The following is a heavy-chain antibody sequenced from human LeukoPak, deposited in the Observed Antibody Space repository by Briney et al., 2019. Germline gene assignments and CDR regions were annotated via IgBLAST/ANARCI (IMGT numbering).Heavy chain of an antibody. CDR3: VKNEPDGSGHYLIDS. V-gene: IGHV4-4*07. D-gene: IGHD3-22*01. CDR1: GASISLYY. Sequence: PSETLSLTCTVSGASISLYYWGWIRQPAGKGLEWIGRIYIAGGAYYNPSLKSRVSMSVDTSTNQFSLKLTSVTAADTAVYYSVKNEPDGSGHYLIDSWGQGTLVTVSS. CDR2: IYIAGGA. J-gene: IGHJ4*02.